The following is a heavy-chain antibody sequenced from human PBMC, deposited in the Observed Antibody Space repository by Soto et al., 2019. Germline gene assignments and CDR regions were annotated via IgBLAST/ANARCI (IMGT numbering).Heavy chain of an antibody. CDR2: IRSKTHSYAT. J-gene: IGHJ4*02. CDR1: GFTLSGSA. V-gene: IGHV3-73*02. CDR3: TRSGGSHSFGY. D-gene: IGHD1-26*01. Sequence: EAQLVESGGGLVQPGESLKLSCAASGFTLSGSAVHWVRQASGKGLEWVGRIRSKTHSYATEYIASVKGRFTMSRDDSNNTAYLQMNGLKTDDTAVYYCTRSGGSHSFGYWGQGTLVTVSS.